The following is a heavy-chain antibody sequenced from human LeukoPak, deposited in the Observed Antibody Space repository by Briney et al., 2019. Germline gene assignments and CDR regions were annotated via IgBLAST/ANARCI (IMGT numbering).Heavy chain of an antibody. CDR3: ARVRSAAAGPLDY. CDR1: GFTFSSYE. J-gene: IGHJ4*02. Sequence: GGSLRLSCAASGFTFSSYEMNWVRQAPGKGLEWVSYISSSGSTIYYADSVKGRFTISRDNAKNPLYLQMNRLRADDTAVYHCARVRSAAAGPLDYWGQGTLVTVSS. V-gene: IGHV3-48*03. CDR2: ISSSGSTI. D-gene: IGHD6-13*01.